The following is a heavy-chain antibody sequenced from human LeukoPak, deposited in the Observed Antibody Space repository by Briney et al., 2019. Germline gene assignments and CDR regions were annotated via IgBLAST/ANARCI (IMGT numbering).Heavy chain of an antibody. V-gene: IGHV3-15*01. CDR1: GFTFSSSA. CDR2: IKSKTDGGTT. J-gene: IGHJ4*02. D-gene: IGHD6-13*01. Sequence: GGSLRLSCAASGFTFSSSAMSWVRQAPGKGLEWVGRIKSKTDGGTTDYAAPVKGRFTISRDDSKNTLYLQMNSLKTEDTAVYYCTTGLSAAAGTGDFDYWGQGTLVTVSS. CDR3: TTGLSAAAGTGDFDY.